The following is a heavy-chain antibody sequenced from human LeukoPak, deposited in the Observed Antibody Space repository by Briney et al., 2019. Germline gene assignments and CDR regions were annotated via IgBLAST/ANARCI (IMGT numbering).Heavy chain of an antibody. Sequence: SQTLSLTCTVSGCSISSGSYYCSWIRQPAGRGLEWIGRFYSSGSTNYKPSLRSLITLSQDTYKHQFSLKLTSVTAADTAVYCCAIDFVVPPYNWFDPWGQGTLVTVSA. CDR2: FYSSGST. V-gene: IGHV4-61*02. D-gene: IGHD3-10*01. CDR1: GCSISSGSYY. J-gene: IGHJ5*02. CDR3: AIDFVVPPYNWFDP.